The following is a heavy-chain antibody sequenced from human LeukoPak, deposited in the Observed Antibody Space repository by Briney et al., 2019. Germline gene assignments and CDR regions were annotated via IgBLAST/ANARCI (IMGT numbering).Heavy chain of an antibody. D-gene: IGHD3-9*01. CDR3: ARSFGLSKTAYDILTGYYSDDYFDY. J-gene: IGHJ4*02. Sequence: GGPLSLFRGAWGFPLNSFLVSGLREARGKGVEWVANIRQYGSEIYYVHSEWGRFTISRDNAKNALYLQMNSMRAEDTAVYYCARSFGLSKTAYDILTGYYSDDYFDYWGQGTLVTVSS. CDR2: IRQYGSEI. V-gene: IGHV3-7*01. CDR1: GFPLNSFL.